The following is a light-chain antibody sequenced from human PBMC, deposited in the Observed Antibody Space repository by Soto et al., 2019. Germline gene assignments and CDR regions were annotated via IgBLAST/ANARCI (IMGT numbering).Light chain of an antibody. CDR2: AAS. Sequence: DMQMTQSPSSVSASVGDRVTITCPSSQSISSYLNWYQQKPGKVPKLLIYAASSLQSGVPSRFSGSGSGTDFTLTISSLQPEDFATYYCQQSYSTPRTFGQGTKVDIK. CDR1: QSISSY. J-gene: IGKJ1*01. CDR3: QQSYSTPRT. V-gene: IGKV1-39*01.